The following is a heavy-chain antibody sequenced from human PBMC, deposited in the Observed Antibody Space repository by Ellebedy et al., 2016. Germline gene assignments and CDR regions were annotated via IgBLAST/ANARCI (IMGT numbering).Heavy chain of an antibody. CDR3: AKDLSRAAV. J-gene: IGHJ4*02. CDR1: GFQFDDYA. Sequence: GGSLRLXXAASGFQFDDYAMSWVRQTPGKGLEYVSAISESGDKTYYTDSVTGRFTISRDNSKSTVSLQMNSLRAEDTAVYFCAKDLSRAAVWGQGILVTVSS. CDR2: ISESGDKT. V-gene: IGHV3-23*01.